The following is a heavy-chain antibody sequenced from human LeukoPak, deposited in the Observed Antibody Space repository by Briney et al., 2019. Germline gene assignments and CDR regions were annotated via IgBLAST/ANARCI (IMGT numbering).Heavy chain of an antibody. CDR1: DGSFSSGHYY. D-gene: IGHD5-24*01. J-gene: IGHJ4*02. Sequence: PSGTLSLICGVSDGSFSSGHYYWGWIRQPPGKGLEWIGTFSYSGNTYYNPSLKSRVTMSLDTSKSQFSLKLSSVTAPDTAVYYCARLRGRDGYPFDYWVQGTLVTVSS. V-gene: IGHV4-39*01. CDR2: FSYSGNT. CDR3: ARLRGRDGYPFDY.